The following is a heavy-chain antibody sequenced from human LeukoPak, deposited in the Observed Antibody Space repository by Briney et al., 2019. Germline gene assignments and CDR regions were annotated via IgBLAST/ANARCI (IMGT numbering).Heavy chain of an antibody. CDR1: GFTFSSYA. J-gene: IGHJ4*02. V-gene: IGHV3-23*01. CDR2: ISGSGGST. D-gene: IGHD3-9*01. CDR3: AKGYDILTGYYNTPLSTNFDY. Sequence: GGSLRLSCAAPGFTFSSYAMSWVRQAPGKGLDWVSAISGSGGSTYYADSVKGRSTISRDNSKNTLYLQMNSLRAEDTAVYYCAKGYDILTGYYNTPLSTNFDYWGQGTLVTVSS.